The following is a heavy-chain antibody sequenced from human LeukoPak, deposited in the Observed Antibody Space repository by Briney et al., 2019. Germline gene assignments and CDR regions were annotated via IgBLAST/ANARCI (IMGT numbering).Heavy chain of an antibody. V-gene: IGHV3-30*16. CDR2: MSYDGGTK. CDR1: GFPFSTYA. CDR3: MRGGTDDY. Sequence: PGGPLSLPCAPSGFPFSTYAMLCSREAPGKALEWVADMSYDGGTKYYADSVKGRFTISRDNSKNTLYLQLNSVRDEDTAVYYCMRGGTDDYWGQGTLVTVSS. D-gene: IGHD3-16*01. J-gene: IGHJ4*02.